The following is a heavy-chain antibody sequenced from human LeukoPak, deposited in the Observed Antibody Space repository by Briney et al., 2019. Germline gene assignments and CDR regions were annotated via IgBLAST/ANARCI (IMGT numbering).Heavy chain of an antibody. CDR1: GLSVTNYY. CDR2: ITGSGGST. D-gene: IGHD2-2*01. J-gene: IGHJ2*01. CDR3: AKYPRIYRVVPAAAGYFDL. V-gene: IGHV3-23*01. Sequence: GGSLRLSCAASGLSVTNYYMNWVRQAPGKGLEWVSAITGSGGSTYYADSVKGRFTISRDNSKNTLYLQMNSLRAEGTAVYYCAKYPRIYRVVPAAAGYFDLWGRGTLVTVSS.